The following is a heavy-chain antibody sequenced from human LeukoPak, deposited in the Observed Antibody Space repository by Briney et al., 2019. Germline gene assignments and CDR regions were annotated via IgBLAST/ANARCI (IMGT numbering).Heavy chain of an antibody. Sequence: PSETLSLTCTVLGDSITNYRWSWVRQAPGKGLEWIGCISSDGSTDYNPSLKSRVTISLDTSRTHFSLEVTSVTAADTAVYFCARSGRLWFGTILRGGFFDLWGQGILVPVSS. V-gene: IGHV4-59*01. D-gene: IGHD3-10*01. CDR1: GDSITNYR. CDR3: ARSGRLWFGTILRGGFFDL. J-gene: IGHJ4*02. CDR2: ISSDGST.